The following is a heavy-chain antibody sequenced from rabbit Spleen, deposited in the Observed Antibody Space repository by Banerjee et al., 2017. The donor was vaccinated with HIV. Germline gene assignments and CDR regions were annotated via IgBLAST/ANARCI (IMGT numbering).Heavy chain of an antibody. CDR1: GFSFSSSYD. CDR2: IYSSSGST. Sequence: QSLEESGGGLVKPGASLTLTCKASGFSFSSSYDMCWVRQAPGKGLEWIACIYSSSGSTYYASWAKGRLTTSKASSTTVTPQMTSLTVADTATYFCARDLDGVIGWKFGWWGPGTLVTVS. D-gene: IGHD4-1*01. J-gene: IGHJ4*01. CDR3: ARDLDGVIGWKFGW. V-gene: IGHV1S40*01.